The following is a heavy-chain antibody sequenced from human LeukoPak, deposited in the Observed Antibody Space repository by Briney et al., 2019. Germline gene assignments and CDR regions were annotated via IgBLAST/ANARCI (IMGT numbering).Heavy chain of an antibody. CDR3: AMGDSSGYSPPVEY. D-gene: IGHD3-22*01. CDR1: GFTFDDYA. J-gene: IGHJ4*02. V-gene: IGHV3-9*01. CDR2: ISWNSGSI. Sequence: PGGSLRLSCAASGFTFDDYAMHWVRQAPGKGLEWVSGISWNSGSIGYADSVKGRFTISRDNAKNSLYLQMNSLRAEDTALYYCAMGDSSGYSPPVEYGGQGTLVT.